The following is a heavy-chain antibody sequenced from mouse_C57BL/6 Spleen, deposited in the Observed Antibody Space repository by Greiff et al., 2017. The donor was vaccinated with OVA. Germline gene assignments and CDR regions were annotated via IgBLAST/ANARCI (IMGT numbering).Heavy chain of an antibody. V-gene: IGHV1-69*01. D-gene: IGHD1-1*01. CDR3: ARRHYYGSSYGDYYAMDY. CDR1: GYTFTSYW. Sequence: QVQLQQPGAELVMPGASVKLSCKASGYTFTSYWMHWVKQRPGQGLEWIGEIDPSDSYTNYNQKFKGKSTLTVDKSSSTAYMQLSSLTSEDSAVYYCARRHYYGSSYGDYYAMDYWGQGTSVTVSS. CDR2: IDPSDSYT. J-gene: IGHJ4*01.